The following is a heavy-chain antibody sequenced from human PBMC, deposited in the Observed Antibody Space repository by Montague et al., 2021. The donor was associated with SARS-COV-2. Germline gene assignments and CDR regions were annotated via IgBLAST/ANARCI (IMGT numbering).Heavy chain of an antibody. J-gene: IGHJ3*01. CDR1: GGSITNNIDY. V-gene: IGHV4-39*02. CDR2: IYYTGNT. Sequence: SETLSLTCTVSGGSITNNIDYWAWIRQPPGKGLEWIGSIYYTGNTYYXXXLKSRVTISVVTSQNHFTLKLSSVTAAETAVYYCARLKRYFDSSGSPSAFDFWGQGTKVTVSS. CDR3: ARLKRYFDSSGSPSAFDF. D-gene: IGHD3-22*01.